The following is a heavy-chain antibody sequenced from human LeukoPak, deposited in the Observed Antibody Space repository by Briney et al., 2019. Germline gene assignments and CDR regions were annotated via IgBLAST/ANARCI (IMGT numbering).Heavy chain of an antibody. J-gene: IGHJ4*02. Sequence: GGSLRLSCAASGFTFDDYAMHWVRQAPGKGLEWVSGISWNSGSIGYADSVKGRFTISRDNAKNSLYLQMNSLRAEDTALYYCAKDISGSGKYYFDCWGQGTLVTVSS. D-gene: IGHD3-10*01. CDR1: GFTFDDYA. CDR3: AKDISGSGKYYFDC. V-gene: IGHV3-9*01. CDR2: ISWNSGSI.